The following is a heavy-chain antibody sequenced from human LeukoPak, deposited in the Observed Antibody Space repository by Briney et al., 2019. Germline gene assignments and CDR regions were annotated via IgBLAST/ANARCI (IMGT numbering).Heavy chain of an antibody. CDR1: SVSISSDDYY. V-gene: IGHV4-61*08. CDR3: ARTITVAGKYYFDY. J-gene: IGHJ4*02. Sequence: SETLSLTCTVSSVSISSDDYYWSWIRQPPGKGLEWIGYIYYSGSTNYNPSLKSRVTISVDTSKNQFSLTLSSVTAADTAVYYCARTITVAGKYYFDYWGQGTLVTVSS. D-gene: IGHD6-19*01. CDR2: IYYSGST.